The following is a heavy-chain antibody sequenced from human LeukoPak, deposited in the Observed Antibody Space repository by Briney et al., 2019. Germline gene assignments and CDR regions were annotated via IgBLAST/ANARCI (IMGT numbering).Heavy chain of an antibody. V-gene: IGHV1-69*13. CDR3: ARSPLDILTGYYYFDY. CDR2: IIPIFGTA. J-gene: IGHJ4*02. CDR1: GGTFSSYA. D-gene: IGHD3-9*01. Sequence: ASVKVSCKASGGTFSSYAISWVRQAPGQGLEWMGGIIPIFGTANYAQKFQGRVTITADESTSTAYMELRSLRSDDTAVYYCARSPLDILTGYYYFDYWGQGTLVTVSS.